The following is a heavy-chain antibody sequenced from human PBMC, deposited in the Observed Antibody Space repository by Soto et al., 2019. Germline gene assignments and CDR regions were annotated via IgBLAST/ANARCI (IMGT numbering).Heavy chain of an antibody. CDR3: AREWGPDTAFSGIDY. V-gene: IGHV1-69*13. J-gene: IGHJ4*02. D-gene: IGHD5-18*01. CDR2: IIPIFGTA. Sequence: SVKVSCKASGGTFSSYAISWVRQAPGQGLEWMGGIIPIFGTANYAQKFQGRVTITADESTSTAYMELSSLRSEDTAVYYCAREWGPDTAFSGIDYWGQGTLVTVSS. CDR1: GGTFSSYA.